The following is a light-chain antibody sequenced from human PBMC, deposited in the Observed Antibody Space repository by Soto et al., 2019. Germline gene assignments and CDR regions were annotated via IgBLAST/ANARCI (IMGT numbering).Light chain of an antibody. CDR1: QGISNY. CDR2: AAS. V-gene: IGKV1-27*01. Sequence: DIQMTQSPSSLSASVRDRVTITCRASQGISNYLAWYQQKPGKGPKLLIYAASTLPSGVPSRFSGSGSGTDFTLTISSLQSEDVATYYCQECNTAPTWTFGQGTKVEV. J-gene: IGKJ1*01. CDR3: QECNTAPTWT.